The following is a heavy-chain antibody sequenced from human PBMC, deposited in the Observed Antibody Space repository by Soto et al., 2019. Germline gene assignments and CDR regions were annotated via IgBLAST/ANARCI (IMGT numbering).Heavy chain of an antibody. CDR3: GRVGDYCVTSSCFAFDI. CDR1: GGSVSSGSYY. J-gene: IGHJ3*02. V-gene: IGHV4-61*01. CDR2: IYYSGST. D-gene: IGHD2-2*01. Sequence: QVQLQESGPGLVKPSETLSLTCTVSGGSVSSGSYYWSWIRQPPGKGLEWIGYIYYSGSTKYNSSLTSRVTISVDTSKNQFSLKLSSVTAADTAVYYCGRVGDYCVTSSCFAFDIWGQGTLVTVSS.